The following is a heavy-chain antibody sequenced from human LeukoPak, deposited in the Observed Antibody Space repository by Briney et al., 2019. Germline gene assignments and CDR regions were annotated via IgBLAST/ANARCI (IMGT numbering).Heavy chain of an antibody. CDR2: IESDGTSA. CDR1: GFTFTTSW. J-gene: IGHJ3*01. CDR3: ARDQYSSTWYRGAFDV. V-gene: IGHV3-74*01. Sequence: GGSLRLSCAASGFTFTTSWMHWFRQAPGKGLVWVSRIESDGTSATYADSVKGRFTISRDNAKNTLYLQMNSLRAEDTAVYYCARDQYSSTWYRGAFDVWGQGTMVSVSS. D-gene: IGHD6-13*01.